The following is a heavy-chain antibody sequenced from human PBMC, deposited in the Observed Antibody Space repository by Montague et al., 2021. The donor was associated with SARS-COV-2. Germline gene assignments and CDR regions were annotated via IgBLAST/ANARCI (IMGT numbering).Heavy chain of an antibody. V-gene: IGHV4-31*03. CDR2: IYYSGST. CDR3: ARLTAGYCSGGSCYWGTGLDD. J-gene: IGHJ4*02. Sequence: TLSLTCTVSGGSISSGGYYWSWIRQHPGKGLEWIGYIYYSGSTYYNPSLKSRVTISVDTSKNQFSLKLSSVTAADTAVYYCARLTAGYCSGGSCYWGTGLDDWGQGTLVTVSS. CDR1: GGSISSGGYY. D-gene: IGHD2-15*01.